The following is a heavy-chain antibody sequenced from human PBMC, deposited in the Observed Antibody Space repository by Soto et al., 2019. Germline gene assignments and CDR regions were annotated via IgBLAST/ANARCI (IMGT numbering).Heavy chain of an antibody. CDR3: AREKAGTTTFRRFDP. V-gene: IGHV1-18*01. J-gene: IGHJ5*02. D-gene: IGHD1-7*01. Sequence: QVQLVQSGAEVKKPGASVKVSCKASGYTFTSYGISWLRQAPGQGLEGMGWISAYNGNTNYAQKLQGRVTMTTDTSTSTAYMELRSLRSDDTAVYYYAREKAGTTTFRRFDPWGQGTLVTVSS. CDR1: GYTFTSYG. CDR2: ISAYNGNT.